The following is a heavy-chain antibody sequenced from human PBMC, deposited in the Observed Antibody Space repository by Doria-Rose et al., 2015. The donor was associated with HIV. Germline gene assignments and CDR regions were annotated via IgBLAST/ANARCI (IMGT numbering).Heavy chain of an antibody. D-gene: IGHD6-13*01. CDR2: IFPDDRR. CDR1: GVSLSSPGMG. V-gene: IGHV2-26*01. CDR3: ARIKSSRWYHKYYFDF. Sequence: QVTLKESGPVLVKPAETLTLTCTVSGVSLSSPGMGVSWIRQPPGTALEWLANIFPDDRRSYNTSLKSGLTISRGTYKSQVVLTMTDMDPVDAATYYCARIKSSRWYHKYYFDFWGQGTLVIVSA. J-gene: IGHJ4*02.